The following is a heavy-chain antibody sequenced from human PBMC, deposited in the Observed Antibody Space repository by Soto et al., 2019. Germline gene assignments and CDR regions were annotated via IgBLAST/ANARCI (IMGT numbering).Heavy chain of an antibody. J-gene: IGHJ4*02. CDR1: GFTFSSYA. CDR3: AKAQRSVVITSNFDY. CDR2: ISGSGGST. Sequence: PGGSLRLSCAASGFTFSSYAMSWVRQAPGKGLEWVSAISGSGGSTYYADSVKGRFTISRDNSKNTLYLQMNSLRAEDTAVYYCAKAQRSVVITSNFDYWGQGTLVTVSS. D-gene: IGHD3-22*01. V-gene: IGHV3-23*01.